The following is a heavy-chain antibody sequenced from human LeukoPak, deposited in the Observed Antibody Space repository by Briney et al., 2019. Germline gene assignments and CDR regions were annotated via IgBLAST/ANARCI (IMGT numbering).Heavy chain of an antibody. J-gene: IGHJ4*02. V-gene: IGHV1-24*01. CDR1: GYTLTELS. D-gene: IGHD3-10*01. CDR2: FDPEDGET. CDR3: ATDRSGELLWGGFDY. Sequence: ASVKVSCKVSGYTLTELSMHWVRQAPGKGLEWMGGFDPEDGETIYAQKFQGRVTMTKDTSTDTAYMELSSLRSEDTAVYYCATDRSGELLWGGFDYWGQGTLVTVSS.